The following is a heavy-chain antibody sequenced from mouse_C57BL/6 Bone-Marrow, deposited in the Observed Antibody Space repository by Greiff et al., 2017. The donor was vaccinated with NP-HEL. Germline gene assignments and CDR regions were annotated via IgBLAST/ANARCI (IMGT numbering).Heavy chain of an antibody. CDR2: INYDGSST. D-gene: IGHD2-1*01. J-gene: IGHJ1*03. Sequence: EVKVVESEGGLVQPGSSMKLSCTASGFTFSDYYMAWVRQVPEKGLEWVANINYDGSSTYYLDSLKSRFIISRDNAKNILYLQMSSLKSEDTATYYCARDPTYGNYGYFDVWGTGTTVTVSS. V-gene: IGHV5-16*01. CDR3: ARDPTYGNYGYFDV. CDR1: GFTFSDYY.